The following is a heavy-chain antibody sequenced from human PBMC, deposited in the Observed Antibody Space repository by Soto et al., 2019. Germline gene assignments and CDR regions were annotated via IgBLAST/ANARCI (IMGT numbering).Heavy chain of an antibody. CDR3: ARNLYGDHPDY. Sequence: EVQLVESGGGLVQPGGSLRLSCAASGFTFSSYWMNWVRQAPGKGLEWVANIKQDGSEKYYVDSVKGRFTISRDNAKNSLYLQMNDLRAEDTAVYYCARNLYGDHPDYWGQGTLVTVSS. D-gene: IGHD4-17*01. CDR2: IKQDGSEK. CDR1: GFTFSSYW. J-gene: IGHJ4*02. V-gene: IGHV3-7*01.